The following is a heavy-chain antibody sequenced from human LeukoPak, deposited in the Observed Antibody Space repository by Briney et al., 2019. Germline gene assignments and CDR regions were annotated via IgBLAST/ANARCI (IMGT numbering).Heavy chain of an antibody. CDR1: GYTFTGYY. J-gene: IGHJ4*02. CDR3: ARVARLMDVVVPAAAIGY. CDR2: INPNSGGT. Sequence: GASVKVSCKASGYTFTGYYMHWVRQAPGQGLEWMGWINPNSGGTNYAQKFQGRVTMTRDTSISTAYMELSRLRSDDTAVYYCARVARLMDVVVPAAAIGYWGQGTLVTVSS. D-gene: IGHD2-2*01. V-gene: IGHV1-2*02.